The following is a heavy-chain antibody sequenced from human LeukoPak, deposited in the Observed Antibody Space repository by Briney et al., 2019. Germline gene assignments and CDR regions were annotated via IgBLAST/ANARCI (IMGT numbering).Heavy chain of an antibody. J-gene: IGHJ4*02. CDR3: ARRRKEQQLDY. V-gene: IGHV3-23*01. Sequence: QPGGSLRLSCTASGFTFSSYAMSWVRQAPGKGLEWVSAISGSGGSTYYADSVKGRFAISRDNSKNTLYLQMNSLRAEDTAVYYCARRRKEQQLDYWGQGTLVTVSS. D-gene: IGHD6-13*01. CDR2: ISGSGGST. CDR1: GFTFSSYA.